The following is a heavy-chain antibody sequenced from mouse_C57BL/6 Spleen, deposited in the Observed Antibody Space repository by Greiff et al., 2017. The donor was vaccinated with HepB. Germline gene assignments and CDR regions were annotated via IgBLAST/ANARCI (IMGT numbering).Heavy chain of an antibody. CDR1: GYTFTSYW. J-gene: IGHJ4*01. Sequence: QVQLQQSGAELVKPGASVKLSCKASGYTFTSYWMHWVKQRPGQGLEWIGMIHPNSGSTNYNEKFKSKATLTVDKSSSTAYMQLSSLTSEDSAVYYCASTAQATGDAMDYWGQGTSVTVSS. D-gene: IGHD3-2*02. CDR2: IHPNSGST. CDR3: ASTAQATGDAMDY. V-gene: IGHV1-64*01.